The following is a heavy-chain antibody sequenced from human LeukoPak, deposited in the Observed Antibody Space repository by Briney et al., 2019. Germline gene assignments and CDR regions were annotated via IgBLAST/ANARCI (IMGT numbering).Heavy chain of an antibody. Sequence: GASVKVSCKASGYTFTSYGISWVRQAPGQGLEWMGWISAYNGNTNYAQKLQGRVTMTTDTSTSTAYMELSSLRSEDTAVYYCAREIVVVAANWFDPWGQGTLVTVSS. CDR2: ISAYNGNT. J-gene: IGHJ5*02. D-gene: IGHD2-15*01. CDR3: AREIVVVAANWFDP. CDR1: GYTFTSYG. V-gene: IGHV1-18*04.